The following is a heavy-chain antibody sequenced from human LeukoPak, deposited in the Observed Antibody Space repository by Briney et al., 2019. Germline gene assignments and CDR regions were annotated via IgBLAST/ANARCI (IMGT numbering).Heavy chain of an antibody. D-gene: IGHD2/OR15-2a*01. CDR3: ARSDYFHN. CDR1: GFSLSGSW. J-gene: IGHJ3*01. CDR2: SKYDGSTK. Sequence: GGSLRLSCEASGFSLSGSWMHWVRQAPGKGLMWVSQSKYDGSTKSYAASVRGRFTISRDNAKNTVYLHMDSLRAEDTAVYYCARSDYFHNWGQGTMVVVSA. V-gene: IGHV3-74*01.